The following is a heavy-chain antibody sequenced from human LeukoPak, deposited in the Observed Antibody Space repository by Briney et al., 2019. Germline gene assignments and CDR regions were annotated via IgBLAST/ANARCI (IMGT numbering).Heavy chain of an antibody. CDR3: AKYSGYDLSASGAFDI. CDR1: GFTFDDYA. D-gene: IGHD5-12*01. V-gene: IGHV3-9*03. Sequence: GGSLRLSCAASGFTFDDYAMHWVRQAPGKGLEWVSGISWNSGGIGYADSVKGRFTISRDNAKNSLYLQMNSLRAEDMALYYCAKYSGYDLSASGAFDIWGQGTMVTVSS. CDR2: ISWNSGGI. J-gene: IGHJ3*02.